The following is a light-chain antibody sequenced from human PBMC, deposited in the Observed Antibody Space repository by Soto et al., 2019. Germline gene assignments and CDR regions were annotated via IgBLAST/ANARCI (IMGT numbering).Light chain of an antibody. CDR1: QSISSY. J-gene: IGKJ5*01. Sequence: DIQVTLSPSSLSASVRDRVTITYRASQSISSYLNWYQQKPGKAPKLLIYAASSLQSGVPSRFSGSGSGTDFTLTISSLQPEDFATYYCQQSYSTLITFGQGTRLEIK. V-gene: IGKV1-39*01. CDR2: AAS. CDR3: QQSYSTLIT.